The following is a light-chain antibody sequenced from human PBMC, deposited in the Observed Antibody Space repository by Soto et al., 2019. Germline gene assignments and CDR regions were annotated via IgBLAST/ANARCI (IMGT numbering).Light chain of an antibody. CDR2: GAS. CDR3: QQYSNWPPT. Sequence: EIVMTQSPATLSVSPGERATLSCRASQSISSSLVWYQQKPGQAPRLLMFGASTRATGIPASFSGSGSGTEFTLTISSLQSEDFAIYYCQQYSNWPPTFGQGTKVEIK. CDR1: QSISSS. V-gene: IGKV3-15*01. J-gene: IGKJ1*01.